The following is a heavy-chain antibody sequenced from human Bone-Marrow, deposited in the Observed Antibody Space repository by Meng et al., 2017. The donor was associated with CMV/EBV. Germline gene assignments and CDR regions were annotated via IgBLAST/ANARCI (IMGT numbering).Heavy chain of an antibody. CDR2: IGTAGDT. D-gene: IGHD2-2*01. V-gene: IGHV3-13*03. CDR1: GFTFSSYD. Sequence: GESLKISCAACGFTFSSYDMHWVRQATGKGLEWVSAIGTAGDTYYPGSVKGQFTISRENAKNSLYLQMNSLRAEDTALYYCAKDRGCSSTSCYYYYGMDVWGQGTTVTVSS. J-gene: IGHJ6*02. CDR3: AKDRGCSSTSCYYYYGMDV.